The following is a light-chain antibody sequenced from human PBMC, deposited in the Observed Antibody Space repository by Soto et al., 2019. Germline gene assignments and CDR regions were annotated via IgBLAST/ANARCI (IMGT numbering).Light chain of an antibody. CDR3: QQYNNWPLALT. Sequence: EIVMTQSPATLSVSPGERATLSCRARQSVSSNLASYQQKPGQAPRLLIYGASTRATGIPGRFSGSGSGPEFTLTISSLQSEDFAVYYCQQYNNWPLALTFGGGTKVEIK. V-gene: IGKV3-15*01. CDR1: QSVSSN. CDR2: GAS. J-gene: IGKJ4*01.